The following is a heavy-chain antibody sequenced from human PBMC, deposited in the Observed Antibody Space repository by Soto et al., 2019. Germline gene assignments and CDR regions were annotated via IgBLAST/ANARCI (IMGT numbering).Heavy chain of an antibody. Sequence: QVRLVESGGGVVQPGGSLRLSCVASGFTFSDFGMHWVRQGPGKGLEWLAVISEDAETDFHADSVKGRFTVSRDNLKETLYLQMNSLTTDDSGVYFCAKAPFRRPYYFYGMDVWGQGTTVIVSS. CDR2: ISEDAETD. CDR1: GFTFSDFG. J-gene: IGHJ6*02. CDR3: AKAPFRRPYYFYGMDV. D-gene: IGHD3-10*01. V-gene: IGHV3-30*18.